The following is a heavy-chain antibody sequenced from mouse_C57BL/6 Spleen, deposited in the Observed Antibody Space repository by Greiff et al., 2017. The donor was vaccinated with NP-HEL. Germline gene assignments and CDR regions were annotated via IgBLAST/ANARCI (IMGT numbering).Heavy chain of an antibody. CDR1: GFSLTSYA. V-gene: IGHV2-9-1*01. D-gene: IGHD1-1*01. Sequence: VKLVESGPGLVAPSQSLSITCTVSGFSLTSYAISWVRQPPGKGLEWLGVIWTGGGTNYNSALKSRLSISKDNSKSQVFLKMNSLQTDDTARYYCARWTVVATDAMDYWGQGTSVTVSS. CDR3: ARWTVVATDAMDY. J-gene: IGHJ4*01. CDR2: IWTGGGT.